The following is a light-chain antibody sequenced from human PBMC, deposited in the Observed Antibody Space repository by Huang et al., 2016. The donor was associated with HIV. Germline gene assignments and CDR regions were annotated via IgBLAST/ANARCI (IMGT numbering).Light chain of an antibody. CDR1: QSVGSD. CDR3: HQYNDWPIT. CDR2: GAS. V-gene: IGKV3-15*01. J-gene: IGKJ3*01. Sequence: EIVMTQSPATLSVFPVGTAPLSCRASQSVGSDLAWYQQRPGQAPRLLIYGASTRATGIPARFRGSGSGTEFTLTISDLQSEDFAVYYCHQYNDWPITFGPGTKVDIK.